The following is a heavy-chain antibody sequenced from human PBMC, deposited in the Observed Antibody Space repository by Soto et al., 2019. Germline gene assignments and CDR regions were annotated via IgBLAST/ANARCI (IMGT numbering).Heavy chain of an antibody. CDR2: ISGSADGT. CDR1: GFAFSRFA. V-gene: IGHV3-23*01. J-gene: IGHJ4*02. D-gene: IGHD5-18*01. Sequence: EVQLLESGGGLVQPGGSLRLSCAASGFAFSRFALSWVRQAPGMGLEWVSAISGSADGTDYADSVKGRFTISRDNSKNTLYLQMNSLRAEDTAVYYCAGPGYSSQDYWGQGALVTVSS. CDR3: AGPGYSSQDY.